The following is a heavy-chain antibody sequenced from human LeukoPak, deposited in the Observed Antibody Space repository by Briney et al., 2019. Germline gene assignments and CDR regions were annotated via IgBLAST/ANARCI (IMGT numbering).Heavy chain of an antibody. CDR2: IWYDGSNK. CDR3: ARPTYSGSYYWFDY. Sequence: GGSLRLSCAASGFTFSSYGMHWVRQAPGEGLEWVGVIWYDGSNKYYADSVKGRFTISRDNSKNTLYLQMNSLRAEDTAVYYCARPTYSGSYYWFDYWGQGILVTVSS. D-gene: IGHD1-26*01. J-gene: IGHJ4*02. V-gene: IGHV3-33*01. CDR1: GFTFSSYG.